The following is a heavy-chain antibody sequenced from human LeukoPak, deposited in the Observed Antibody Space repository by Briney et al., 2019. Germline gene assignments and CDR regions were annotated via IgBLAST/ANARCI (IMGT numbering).Heavy chain of an antibody. J-gene: IGHJ4*02. CDR1: GGSISSSNW. V-gene: IGHV4-4*02. Sequence: PSETLSLTCAVSGGSISSSNWWSWVRQPPGKGLEGIGEIYHSGSTNYNPSLKSRVTISVDTSKNQFSLKLSSVTAADTAVYYCARERDFSRGVFDYWGMGILVTVSS. D-gene: IGHD3-3*01. CDR2: IYHSGST. CDR3: ARERDFSRGVFDY.